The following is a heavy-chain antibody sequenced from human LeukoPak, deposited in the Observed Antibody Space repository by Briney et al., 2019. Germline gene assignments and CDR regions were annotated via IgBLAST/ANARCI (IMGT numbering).Heavy chain of an antibody. CDR2: ISYDGSKK. D-gene: IGHD6-13*01. V-gene: IGHV3-30-3*02. J-gene: IGHJ6*02. CDR3: ANDAAQQQLSNLFYGMDV. CDR1: GFTFSNYA. Sequence: PGGSLRLSCAASGFTFSNYAMHWVRQAPGKGLEWVAFISYDGSKKYYADSVKGRFTISRDNSKNTLYLQMNSLRAEDTAVYFCANDAAQQQLSNLFYGMDVWGQGTTVTVPS.